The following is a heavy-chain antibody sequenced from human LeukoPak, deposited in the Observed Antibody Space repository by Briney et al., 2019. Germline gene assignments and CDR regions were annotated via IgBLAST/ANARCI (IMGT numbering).Heavy chain of an antibody. CDR1: GGSIYSGSYY. V-gene: IGHV4-39*01. CDR2: MYYGGNT. CDR3: ARHSGSSWFDPFDI. Sequence: NSSETLSLTCTVSGGSIYSGSYYWGYIRQPPGKGLEWIGSMYYGGNTYSNPTLKSRVTISADTSKNRFSLKLSSVTAADTATYFCARHSGSSWFDPFDIWGQGTMVTVSS. J-gene: IGHJ3*02. D-gene: IGHD6-13*01.